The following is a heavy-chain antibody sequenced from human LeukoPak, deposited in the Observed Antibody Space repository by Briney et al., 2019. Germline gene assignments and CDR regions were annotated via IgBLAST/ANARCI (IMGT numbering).Heavy chain of an antibody. D-gene: IGHD5-18*01. CDR1: GGTFSSYA. CDR3: ASRGYSYGYFGMDV. CDR2: IIPILGIA. J-gene: IGHJ6*02. Sequence: SVKVSCKASGGTFSSYAISWVRQAPGQGLEWMGRIIPILGIANYAQEFQCRLTITADKSTSTAYMELSSLRSEDTAVYYCASRGYSYGYFGMDVWGQGTTVTVSS. V-gene: IGHV1-69*04.